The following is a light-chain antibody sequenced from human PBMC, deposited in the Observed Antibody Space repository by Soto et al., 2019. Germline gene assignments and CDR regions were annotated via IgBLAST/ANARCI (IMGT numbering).Light chain of an antibody. CDR1: SSNIGAGYD. CDR2: ANT. J-gene: IGLJ1*01. Sequence: SVLTQPPSVSGAPGQRVTISCTGSSSNIGAGYDVHWYQQLPGTAPKLLIYANTNRPSGVPDRFSGSKSGTSASLAITGLQAEDEVDYYCQSYDSSLSGYVFGTGTKLTVL. V-gene: IGLV1-40*01. CDR3: QSYDSSLSGYV.